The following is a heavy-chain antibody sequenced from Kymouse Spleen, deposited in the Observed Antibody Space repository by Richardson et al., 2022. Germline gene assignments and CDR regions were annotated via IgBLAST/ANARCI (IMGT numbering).Heavy chain of an antibody. CDR3: AKESITMVRGRPDYFDY. CDR2: ISWNSGSI. Sequence: EVQLVESGGGLVQPGRSLRLSCAASGFTFDDYAMHWVRQAPGKGLEWVSGISWNSGSIGYADSVKGRFTISRDNAKNSLYLQMNSLRAEDTALYYCAKESITMVRGRPDYFDYWGQGTLVTVSS. J-gene: IGHJ4*02. CDR1: GFTFDDYA. D-gene: IGHD3-10*01. V-gene: IGHV3-9*01.